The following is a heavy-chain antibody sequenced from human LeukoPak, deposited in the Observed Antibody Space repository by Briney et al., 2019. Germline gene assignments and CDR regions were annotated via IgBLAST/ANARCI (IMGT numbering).Heavy chain of an antibody. D-gene: IGHD3-22*01. J-gene: IGHJ5*02. CDR2: IYYSGRT. Sequence: SETLSLTCSVSGGSISTYYWSWIRQPPGKGLEWIGYIYYSGRTNYNPSLKSRVTISVDASKNQFSLKLSSVTAADTAVYYCARDKNADYDSDPNGFAPWGQGTLVTVSS. V-gene: IGHV4-59*01. CDR3: ARDKNADYDSDPNGFAP. CDR1: GGSISTYY.